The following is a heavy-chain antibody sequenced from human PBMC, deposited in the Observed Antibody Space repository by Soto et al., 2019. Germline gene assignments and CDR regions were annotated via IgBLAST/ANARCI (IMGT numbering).Heavy chain of an antibody. J-gene: IGHJ4*02. Sequence: PGGSLRLSCPASGFTFTSYAIIFCRHSPCKWREWVSAISGSGGSTYYADSVKGRFTISRDNAQNSLYLQMNNLRVEDTAVYYCVRERVAWVICSGTSCLDYWGQGTRVTVSS. CDR3: VRERVAWVICSGTSCLDY. CDR2: ISGSGGST. CDR1: GFTFTSYA. V-gene: IGHV3-23*01. D-gene: IGHD2-2*01.